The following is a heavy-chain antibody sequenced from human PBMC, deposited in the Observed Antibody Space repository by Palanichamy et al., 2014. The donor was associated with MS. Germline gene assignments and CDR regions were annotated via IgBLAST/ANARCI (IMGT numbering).Heavy chain of an antibody. CDR3: ARGAAILTGDMGLKY. V-gene: IGHV3-33*01. CDR1: GFIFSTYG. Sequence: QVQLMESGGGVVQPGRSLRLSCAASGFIFSTYGMHWVRQAPGKGLEWAALIWYDGSNKYYADSVKGRFTISRDNSKNTLYLQMNSLRVEDTAVYYCARGAAILTGDMGLKYWGQGTLVAVSS. CDR2: IWYDGSNK. J-gene: IGHJ4*02. D-gene: IGHD3-9*01.